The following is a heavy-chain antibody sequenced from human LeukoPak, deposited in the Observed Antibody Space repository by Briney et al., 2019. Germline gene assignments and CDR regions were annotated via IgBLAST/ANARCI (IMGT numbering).Heavy chain of an antibody. CDR2: MNPNSGNT. CDR3: ARGVPYGDHAGDC. V-gene: IGHV1-8*01. Sequence: GASVTVSDTPSGYTFTSYDINWVRQATGQGGEGMGWMNPNSGNTGYAQKFQGRFTMTRNTSISTAYMELSSLRSEDTAVYYCARGVPYGDHAGDCWGQGTLVTVSS. J-gene: IGHJ4*02. CDR1: GYTFTSYD. D-gene: IGHD4-17*01.